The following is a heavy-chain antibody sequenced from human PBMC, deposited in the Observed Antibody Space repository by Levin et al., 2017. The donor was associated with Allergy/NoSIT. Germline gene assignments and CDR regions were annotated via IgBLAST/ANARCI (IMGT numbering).Heavy chain of an antibody. D-gene: IGHD3-10*01. V-gene: IGHV3-21*01. CDR3: AAGVAMLRGIIITGAFDI. J-gene: IGHJ3*02. Sequence: GESLKISCAASGFTFSSYSMNWVRQAPGKGLEWVSSISSSSTHIYSADSVRGRFTISRDNARNSLYLQMNSLRAEDTAVYYCAAGVAMLRGIIITGAFDIWGQGTMVTVSS. CDR1: GFTFSSYS. CDR2: ISSSSTHI.